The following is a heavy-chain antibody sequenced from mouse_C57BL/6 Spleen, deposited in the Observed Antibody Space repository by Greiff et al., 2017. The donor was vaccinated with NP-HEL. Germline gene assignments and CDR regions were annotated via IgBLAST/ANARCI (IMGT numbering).Heavy chain of an antibody. J-gene: IGHJ2*01. D-gene: IGHD1-1*01. CDR1: GYTFTSYW. Sequence: QVQLQQPGAELVRPGTSVKLSCKASGYTFTSYWMHWVKQRPGQGLEWIGVIDPSDSYTNYNQKFKGKATLTVDTSSSTAYMQLSSLTSEDSAVYYCARSPYYYGSRGHFDYWGQGTTLTVSS. V-gene: IGHV1-59*01. CDR2: IDPSDSYT. CDR3: ARSPYYYGSRGHFDY.